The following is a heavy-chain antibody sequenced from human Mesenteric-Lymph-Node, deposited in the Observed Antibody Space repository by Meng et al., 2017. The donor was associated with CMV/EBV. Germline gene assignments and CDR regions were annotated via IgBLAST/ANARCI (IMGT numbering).Heavy chain of an antibody. V-gene: IGHV6-1*01. CDR2: TYFRSKWYY. CDR3: ARVAAYCSGGSCYQNWFDP. CDR1: SSA. J-gene: IGHJ5*02. D-gene: IGHD2-15*01. Sequence: SSAWTWIRQSRSRGLELLRRTYFRSKWYYDYAVSVKSRITISPDTSKNQFSLQLNSVTPEDTAVYYCARVAAYCSGGSCYQNWFDPWGQGTLVTVSS.